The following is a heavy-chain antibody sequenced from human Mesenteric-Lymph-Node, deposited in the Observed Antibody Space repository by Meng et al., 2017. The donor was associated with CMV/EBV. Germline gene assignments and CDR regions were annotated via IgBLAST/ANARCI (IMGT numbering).Heavy chain of an antibody. Sequence: SVKVSCKASGYSFSNYGISWVRQAPGQGLEWMGWISAYNGHTNYAQKYQDRVTMTTDTSTSTGYMELRSLRSEDTAVYYCARGDFGVVKRYYYYGMDVWGQGTTVTVSS. D-gene: IGHD3-3*01. CDR1: GYSFSNYG. CDR2: ISAYNGHT. CDR3: ARGDFGVVKRYYYYGMDV. V-gene: IGHV1-18*01. J-gene: IGHJ6*02.